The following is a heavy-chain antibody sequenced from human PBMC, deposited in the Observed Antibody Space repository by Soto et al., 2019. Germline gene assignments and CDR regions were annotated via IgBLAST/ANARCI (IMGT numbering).Heavy chain of an antibody. J-gene: IGHJ6*02. V-gene: IGHV1-2*04. Sequence: QVQLVQSGAEVKKPGASVKVSCKASGYTFTGYYMHWVRQAPGQGLEWMGWINPNSGGTNYAQKFQGWVTMTRDTSISTAYMELSRLRSDDTAVYYCARDSYDILTGYSSGPITGGMDVWGQGTTVTVSS. CDR2: INPNSGGT. D-gene: IGHD3-9*01. CDR1: GYTFTGYY. CDR3: ARDSYDILTGYSSGPITGGMDV.